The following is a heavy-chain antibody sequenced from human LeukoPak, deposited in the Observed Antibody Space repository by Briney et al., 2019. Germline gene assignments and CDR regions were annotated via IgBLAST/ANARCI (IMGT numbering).Heavy chain of an antibody. V-gene: IGHV3-23*01. D-gene: IGHD3-22*01. CDR2: ISGGDDTT. CDR3: ARAPSEIGGYYPEYFRH. J-gene: IGHJ1*01. CDR1: GFTFSSYA. Sequence: GGSLRLSCAASGFTFSSYAMSWVRQAPGKGLEWVSGISGGDDTTYYADSVKGRFTISRDKSKNTLYLQMNSLRAEDTGVYYCARAPSEIGGYYPEYFRHWGQGTLVTVSS.